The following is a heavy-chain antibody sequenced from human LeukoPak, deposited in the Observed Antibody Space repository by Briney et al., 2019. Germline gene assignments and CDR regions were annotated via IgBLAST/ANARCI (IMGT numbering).Heavy chain of an antibody. J-gene: IGHJ3*02. CDR1: SGSISSYY. CDR2: FYNSGST. CDR3: ARGLAMIVGRDAFDI. Sequence: SETLSLTCTVSSGSISSYYWSWIRQPAGKGLEWIGRFYNSGSTNCNPSLKSRVTMSVDTSKNQFTLKLSFVTAADTAVYYCARGLAMIVGRDAFDIWGQGTMVTVSS. D-gene: IGHD3-22*01. V-gene: IGHV4-4*07.